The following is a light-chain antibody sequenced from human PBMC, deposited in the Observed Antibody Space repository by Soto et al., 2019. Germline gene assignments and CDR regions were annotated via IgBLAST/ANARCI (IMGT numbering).Light chain of an antibody. CDR1: QSVSSN. Sequence: EIVMTQSPATLSVSPGGRATLSCRASQSVSSNLAWYQQKPGQAPRLLIYGASTRATGIPARFSGSGSGTEFTLTISSLQSEDFAVYDCQQYNNWPPPLTFGGGTKVEIK. V-gene: IGKV3-15*01. CDR2: GAS. CDR3: QQYNNWPPPLT. J-gene: IGKJ4*01.